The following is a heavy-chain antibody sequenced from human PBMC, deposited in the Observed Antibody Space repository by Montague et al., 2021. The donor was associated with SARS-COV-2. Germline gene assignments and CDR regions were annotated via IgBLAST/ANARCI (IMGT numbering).Heavy chain of an antibody. D-gene: IGHD2-15*01. CDR1: GDSISSYY. CDR2: IYASGGT. V-gene: IGHV4-4*07. J-gene: IGHJ4*02. CDR3: GRGVVVAAPVVDY. Sequence: SETLSLTCTVSGDSISSYYWNWIRQPAGKGLEWIGCIYASGGTNYNPSLKSRVTMSVDTSKNQFSLKLNSVTAADTAVYYCGRGVVVAAPVVDYWGRGTLVTVSS.